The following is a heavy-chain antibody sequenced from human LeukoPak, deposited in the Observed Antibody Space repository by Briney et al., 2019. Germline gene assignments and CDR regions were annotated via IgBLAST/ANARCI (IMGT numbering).Heavy chain of an antibody. CDR1: GGSLNSYY. J-gene: IGHJ4*02. Sequence: SETLSLTCTVSGGSLNSYYWSWLRQPPGKGLEWIGYIYYSGSTNYNPSLTSRVTISVDTSKNQFSLKLSSVTAADTAVYYCARDDSAMADYWGQGTLVTVSS. V-gene: IGHV4-59*01. CDR3: ARDDSAMADY. CDR2: IYYSGST. D-gene: IGHD5-18*01.